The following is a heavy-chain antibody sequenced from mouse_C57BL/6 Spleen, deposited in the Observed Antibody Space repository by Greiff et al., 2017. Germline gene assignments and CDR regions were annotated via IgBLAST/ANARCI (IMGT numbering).Heavy chain of an antibody. J-gene: IGHJ3*01. V-gene: IGHV1-82*01. CDR3: AREDWEETWFAY. D-gene: IGHD4-1*01. CDR1: GYAFSSSW. CDR2: IYPGDGDT. Sequence: VQLQESGPELVKPGASVKISCKASGYAFSSSWMNWVKQRPGKGLEWIGRIYPGDGDTNYNGKFKGKATLTADKSSSTAYVQLSSLTSDDSAVYFCAREDWEETWFAYWGQGTLVTVSA.